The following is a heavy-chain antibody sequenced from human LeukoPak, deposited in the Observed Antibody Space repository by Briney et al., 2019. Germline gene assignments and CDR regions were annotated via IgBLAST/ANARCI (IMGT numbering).Heavy chain of an antibody. CDR1: GGSISSGGYS. D-gene: IGHD3-22*01. CDR3: ASRYYYDSSGYSY. Sequence: SQTLSLTCAVSGGSISSGGYSWSWIRQPPGKGLEWIGHIYHSGSTYYNPSLKSRVTISVDRSKNQFSLKLSSVTAADTAVYYCASRYYYDSSGYSYWGQGTLVTVSS. CDR2: IYHSGST. J-gene: IGHJ4*02. V-gene: IGHV4-30-2*01.